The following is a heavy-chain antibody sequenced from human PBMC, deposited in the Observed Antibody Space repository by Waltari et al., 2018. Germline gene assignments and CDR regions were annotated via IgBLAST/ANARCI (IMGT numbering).Heavy chain of an antibody. D-gene: IGHD3-22*01. CDR1: GFTFDDYA. V-gene: IGHV3-9*01. J-gene: IGHJ4*02. CDR3: VKGKYYYESWGYYPMDH. Sequence: EVQLVESGGGLVQPGKSLTLSCAASGFTFDDYAMHWVRQVPGKGLEWVSGISWNGRSLDYADSAKGRFTISRDNSENSVYLQMSSLRLDDTAVYHCVKGKYYYESWGYYPMDHWGQGTLVTVSS. CDR2: ISWNGRSL.